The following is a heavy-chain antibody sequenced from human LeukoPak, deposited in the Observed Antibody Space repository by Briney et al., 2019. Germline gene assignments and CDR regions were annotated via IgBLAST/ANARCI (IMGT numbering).Heavy chain of an antibody. V-gene: IGHV3-30*18. CDR2: ISNDGSNK. J-gene: IGHJ4*02. D-gene: IGHD1-26*01. CDR3: AKRGGSYFDY. Sequence: GRSLRLSCAASGFTFSSSGMHWVRQAPGKGLEWLAVISNDGSNKYDADSVKGRFTISRDNPKNTLYLEMNSLRAEDTAVYYCAKRGGSYFDYWGQGTLVTVSS. CDR1: GFTFSSSG.